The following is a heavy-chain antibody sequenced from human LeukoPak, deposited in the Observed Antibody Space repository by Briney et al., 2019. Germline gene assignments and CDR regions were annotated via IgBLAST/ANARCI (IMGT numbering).Heavy chain of an antibody. D-gene: IGHD6-13*01. Sequence: SETLSLTCTVSGGSISSYYWSWIRQPPGKGLEWIGYIYYSGSTNYNPSLKSRVTISVDTSKNQFSPKLSSATAADTAVYYCARGLYSTIDYWGQGTLVTVSS. CDR2: IYYSGST. CDR1: GGSISSYY. J-gene: IGHJ4*02. CDR3: ARGLYSTIDY. V-gene: IGHV4-59*01.